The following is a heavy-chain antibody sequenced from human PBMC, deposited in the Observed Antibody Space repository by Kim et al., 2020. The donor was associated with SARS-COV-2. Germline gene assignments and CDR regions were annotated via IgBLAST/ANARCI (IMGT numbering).Heavy chain of an antibody. CDR3: AKEAIVGATLYYYYYGMDV. J-gene: IGHJ6*02. Sequence: GRFTISRDNSKNTLYLQMNSLRAEDTAVYYCAKEAIVGATLYYYYYGMDVWGQGTTVTVSS. V-gene: IGHV3-23*01. D-gene: IGHD1-26*01.